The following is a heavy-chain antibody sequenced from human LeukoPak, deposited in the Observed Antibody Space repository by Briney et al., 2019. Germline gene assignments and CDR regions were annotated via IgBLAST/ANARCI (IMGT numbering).Heavy chain of an antibody. J-gene: IGHJ4*02. D-gene: IGHD3-10*01. CDR3: ARQLGGSGSY. CDR1: GFTFISYW. V-gene: IGHV3-7*01. Sequence: GGSLRLSCAASGFTFISYWMHWVRQAPGKGLEWVANIKQDGSEKYYVDSVKGRFTISRDNAKNSVYLQMNSLRAEDTAVYYCARQLGGSGSYWGQGTLVTVSS. CDR2: IKQDGSEK.